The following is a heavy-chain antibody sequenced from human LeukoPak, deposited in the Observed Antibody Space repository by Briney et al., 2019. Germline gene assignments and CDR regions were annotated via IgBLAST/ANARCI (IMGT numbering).Heavy chain of an antibody. Sequence: PGGSLRLSCAASGFTFSSYAMHWVRQAPGKGLEWVAVISYDGSNKYYADSVKGRFTISRDNSKNTLYLQMNSLRAEDTAVYYCARDPGYSSPWTQFDYWGQGTLVTVSS. J-gene: IGHJ4*02. D-gene: IGHD6-19*01. CDR2: ISYDGSNK. CDR1: GFTFSSYA. CDR3: ARDPGYSSPWTQFDY. V-gene: IGHV3-30-3*01.